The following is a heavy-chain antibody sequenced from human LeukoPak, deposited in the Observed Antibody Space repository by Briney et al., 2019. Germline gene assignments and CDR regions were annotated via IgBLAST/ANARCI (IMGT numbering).Heavy chain of an antibody. CDR3: AREWELSFGY. J-gene: IGHJ4*02. Sequence: PGGSLRLSCAASGFTFSSHSMSWVRQSPGKGLEWVSSISSSGSYIYYSDSVKGRFIISRDNAKDSMFLQMNSLRAGDTAVYYCAREWELSFGYWGQGTLVSVSS. CDR1: GFTFSSHS. V-gene: IGHV3-21*01. CDR2: ISSSGSYI. D-gene: IGHD1-26*01.